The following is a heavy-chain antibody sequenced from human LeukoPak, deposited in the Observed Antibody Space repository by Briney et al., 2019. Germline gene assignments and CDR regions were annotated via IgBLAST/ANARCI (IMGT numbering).Heavy chain of an antibody. Sequence: GASVKVSCKASGYTFTGYYMHWVRQAPGQGLEWMGWINPNSGGTNYAQKFQGRVTITRDTSISTAYMELSRLRSDDTAVYYCARDAQPSYYGSGSYLWFDPWGQGTLVTVSS. D-gene: IGHD3-10*01. J-gene: IGHJ5*02. CDR1: GYTFTGYY. V-gene: IGHV1-2*02. CDR3: ARDAQPSYYGSGSYLWFDP. CDR2: INPNSGGT.